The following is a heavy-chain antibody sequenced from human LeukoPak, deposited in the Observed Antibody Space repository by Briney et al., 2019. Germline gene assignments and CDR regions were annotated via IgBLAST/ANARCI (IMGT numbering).Heavy chain of an antibody. CDR3: VNLGYSD. Sequence: GGSLRLACEASGFSFSAAWMTWVRQAPGKGLEWVATIKNDGSDKYYVDSVKGRFTLSRDNAKNSVYLQTNSLRVEDTAVYYCVNLGYSDGGQGTLVTVSS. CDR2: IKNDGSDK. CDR1: GFSFSAAW. V-gene: IGHV3-7*01. J-gene: IGHJ4*02. D-gene: IGHD5-12*01.